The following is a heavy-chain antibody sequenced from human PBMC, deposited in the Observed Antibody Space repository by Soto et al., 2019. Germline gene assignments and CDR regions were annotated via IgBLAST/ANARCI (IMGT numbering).Heavy chain of an antibody. Sequence: GSLRLSCAASGFTFSSYAMHWVRQAPGKGLEWVAVISYDGSNKYYADSVKGRFTISRDNSKNTLYLQMNSLRAEDTAVYYCAREAEYCSSTSCYLGNWFDPWGQGTLVTVSS. CDR3: AREAEYCSSTSCYLGNWFDP. CDR2: ISYDGSNK. V-gene: IGHV3-30-3*01. CDR1: GFTFSSYA. D-gene: IGHD2-2*01. J-gene: IGHJ5*02.